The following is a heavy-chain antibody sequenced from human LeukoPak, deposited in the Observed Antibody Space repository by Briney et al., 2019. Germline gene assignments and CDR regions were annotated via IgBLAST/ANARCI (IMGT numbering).Heavy chain of an antibody. CDR1: GGSISNYY. CDR3: ARLALVGAIGY. Sequence: SETLSLTCTVSGGSISNYYWSWIRQPPGKGLEWIGYIYYSGSTNYNPSLKSRVTISVDTSKNQFSLKLNSVTAADTAVYYCARLALVGAIGYWGQGTLVTVSS. J-gene: IGHJ4*02. CDR2: IYYSGST. D-gene: IGHD1-26*01. V-gene: IGHV4-59*08.